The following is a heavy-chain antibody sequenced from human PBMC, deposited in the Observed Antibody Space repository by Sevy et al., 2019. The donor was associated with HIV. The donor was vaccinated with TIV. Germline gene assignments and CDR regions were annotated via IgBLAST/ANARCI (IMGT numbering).Heavy chain of an antibody. Sequence: SETLSLTCAVSGYSISSGYYWGWIRQPPGKELEWIASIFHTGNTYSNPSLKSRVTISLDKSKNKFSLNLRSVTAADTAVYYCARSHYYDSGGLDNFDVWGQGTMVTVSS. CDR3: ARSHYYDSGGLDNFDV. D-gene: IGHD3-22*01. V-gene: IGHV4-38-2*01. CDR2: IFHTGNT. CDR1: GYSISSGYY. J-gene: IGHJ3*01.